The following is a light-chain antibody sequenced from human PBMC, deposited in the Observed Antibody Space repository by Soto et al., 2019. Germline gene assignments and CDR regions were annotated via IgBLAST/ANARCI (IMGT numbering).Light chain of an antibody. CDR3: QVYGSSPLKLT. Sequence: EIVMTQSPATLSVSPGERATLSCRASQSVSSNLAWYQQKPGQAPRLLIYGASTRATGIPARFSGSGSGTEFTLTISSLQSEDFAVYYCQVYGSSPLKLTLGPGTKVDIK. V-gene: IGKV3-15*01. CDR1: QSVSSN. J-gene: IGKJ1*01. CDR2: GAS.